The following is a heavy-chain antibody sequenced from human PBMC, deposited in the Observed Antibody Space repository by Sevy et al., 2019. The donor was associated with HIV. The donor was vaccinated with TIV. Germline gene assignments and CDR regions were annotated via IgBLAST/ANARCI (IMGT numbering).Heavy chain of an antibody. CDR1: GLSFSNSW. V-gene: IGHV3-7*01. J-gene: IGHJ4*02. CDR3: ARGGRNFDY. CDR2: IKQDGSEK. Sequence: GGSLRLSCAVSGLSFSNSWMTWVRQAPGKGVEWVANIKQDGSEKKYGDSVKGRFTISRDNAQNSLFLQMNSLRAEETAVYYCARGGRNFDYWGQGTLVTVSS.